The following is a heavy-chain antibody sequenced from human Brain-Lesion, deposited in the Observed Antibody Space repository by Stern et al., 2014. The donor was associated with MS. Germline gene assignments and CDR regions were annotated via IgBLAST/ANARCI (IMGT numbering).Heavy chain of an antibody. V-gene: IGHV1-2*02. J-gene: IGHJ6*02. D-gene: IGHD3-10*01. Sequence: QMQLVQSGAEVKKPGASVKVSCKASGYTFTGYYMYWVRQAPGQGLEWMGWINPNSGGTHYAQKFQGRVTMTRDTSITTAYMELSRLRSDDTAVYYCARGYYSSGRPQKGMDVWGQGTTVTVSS. CDR2: INPNSGGT. CDR3: ARGYYSSGRPQKGMDV. CDR1: GYTFTGYY.